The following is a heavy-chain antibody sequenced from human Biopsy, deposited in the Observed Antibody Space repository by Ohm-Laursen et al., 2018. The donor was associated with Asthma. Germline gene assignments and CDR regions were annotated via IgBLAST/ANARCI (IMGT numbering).Heavy chain of an antibody. CDR2: IKHDGTEK. Sequence: SLRLPCAASGFTFSNYAMSWVRQAPGKGLEWVANIKHDGTEKNHVDSLKGRFTISRDNAKNSLYLQMNSLRAEDTAVYYCARTFHFWSPYHAEHYQLWGQGTLVTVSS. CDR3: ARTFHFWSPYHAEHYQL. D-gene: IGHD3-3*02. CDR1: GFTFSNYA. V-gene: IGHV3-7*01. J-gene: IGHJ1*01.